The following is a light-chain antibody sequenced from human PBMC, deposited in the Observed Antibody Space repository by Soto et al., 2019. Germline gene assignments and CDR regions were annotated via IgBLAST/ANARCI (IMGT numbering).Light chain of an antibody. V-gene: IGKV1-5*01. Sequence: DIPITQSLSTLTTPEGDRVTITCRASQSISSWLAWYQQKPGKAPKLLIYDASSLESGVPSRFSGSGSGTEFTLTISSLQPDDFATYYCQQYNSYSRALGQGTNVDIK. CDR3: QQYNSYSRA. CDR2: DAS. J-gene: IGKJ1*01. CDR1: QSISSW.